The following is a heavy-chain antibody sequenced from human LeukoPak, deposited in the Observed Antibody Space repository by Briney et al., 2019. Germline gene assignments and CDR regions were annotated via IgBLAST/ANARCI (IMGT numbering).Heavy chain of an antibody. V-gene: IGHV4-59*01. D-gene: IGHD3-9*01. CDR3: ARGRSRYFDWLSP. Sequence: PSETLSLTCTVSGGSISSYYWSWIRQPPGKGLEWIGYIYYSGSTNYNPSLKSRVTISVDTSKNQFSLKLSSVTAADTAVYYCARGRSRYFDWLSPWGQGTLVTVSS. CDR1: GGSISSYY. J-gene: IGHJ5*02. CDR2: IYYSGST.